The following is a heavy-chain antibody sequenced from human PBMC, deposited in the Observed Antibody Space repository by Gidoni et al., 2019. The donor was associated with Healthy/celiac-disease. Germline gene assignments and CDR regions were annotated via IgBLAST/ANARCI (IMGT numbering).Heavy chain of an antibody. CDR1: SLTFSRYS. J-gene: IGHJ6*02. CDR3: ARDSGGLYGMDV. CDR2: SSSSSSYI. V-gene: IGHV3-21*01. D-gene: IGHD3-16*01. Sequence: VQLVDSGGGLVTPCGSLRPHCAASSLTFSRYSMNWVRQAPGKGLEWVSSSSSSSSYIYYADSVKGRFTISRDNAKNSLYLQMNSLRAEDTAVYYCARDSGGLYGMDVWGQGTTVTVSS.